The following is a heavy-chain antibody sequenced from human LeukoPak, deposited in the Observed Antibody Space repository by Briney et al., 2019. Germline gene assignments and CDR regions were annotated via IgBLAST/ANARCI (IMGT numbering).Heavy chain of an antibody. J-gene: IGHJ1*01. V-gene: IGHV3-33*01. CDR2: IWSDGSYR. CDR1: GFIFSNSG. Sequence: GGSLRLSCTASGFIFSNSGMHWVRQAPGKGLEWVAVIWSDGSYRYYADSVKGRFTISRDNSKKTLYLQMESLRAEDTAVYYCARDFSDVDTVPPAWGQGTLVIVSS. D-gene: IGHD5-18*01. CDR3: ARDFSDVDTVPPA.